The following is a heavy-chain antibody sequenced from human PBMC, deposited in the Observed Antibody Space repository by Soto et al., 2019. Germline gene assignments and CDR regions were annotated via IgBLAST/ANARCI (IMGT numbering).Heavy chain of an antibody. CDR2: IKDDGSEQ. D-gene: IGHD3-10*01. V-gene: IGHV3-7*01. J-gene: IGHJ4*02. Sequence: GGSLRLSCAASGFIFSKYWLTWVRQAPGKGLKWVANIKDDGSEQYYVDNVRGRFTISRDNAENSLYMEVNSLRVDDTAIYYCATDYGSGSHWGQGTLVTVSS. CDR3: ATDYGSGSH. CDR1: GFIFSKYW.